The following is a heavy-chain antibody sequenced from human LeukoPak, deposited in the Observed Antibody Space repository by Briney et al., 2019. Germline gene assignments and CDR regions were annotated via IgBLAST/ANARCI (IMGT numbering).Heavy chain of an antibody. D-gene: IGHD5-24*01. CDR3: ARDRATDREQNWFDP. V-gene: IGHV1-18*01. Sequence: ASVKVSCKASGYTFTTYGISWVRQAPGQGLEWMRWISAYNGNTNYAQKFQGRVTVTTDTSTSTAYMELRSLRSDDTAVYYCARDRATDREQNWFDPWGQGTLVTVSS. CDR2: ISAYNGNT. CDR1: GYTFTTYG. J-gene: IGHJ5*02.